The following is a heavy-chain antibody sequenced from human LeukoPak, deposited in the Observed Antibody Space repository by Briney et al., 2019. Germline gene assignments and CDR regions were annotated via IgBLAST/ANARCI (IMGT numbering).Heavy chain of an antibody. Sequence: SVKVSCKASGGTFSSYAISCVRQAPGQGLEWMGGIIPIFGTANYAQKFQGRVTITADESTSTAYMELSSLRSEDTAVYYCATPTNYYDSSGYYSFDYWGQGTLVTVSS. J-gene: IGHJ4*02. CDR3: ATPTNYYDSSGYYSFDY. D-gene: IGHD3-22*01. V-gene: IGHV1-69*01. CDR1: GGTFSSYA. CDR2: IIPIFGTA.